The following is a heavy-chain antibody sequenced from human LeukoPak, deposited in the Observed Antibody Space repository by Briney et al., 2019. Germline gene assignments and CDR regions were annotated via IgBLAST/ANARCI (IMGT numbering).Heavy chain of an antibody. V-gene: IGHV3-30*04. D-gene: IGHD6-13*01. Sequence: LAGTSLGFSGAASGFTFSSYAMHWVRQAPGKGLEWVAAISYDGSNRYYADSVKGRFTISRDNSKNTLYLQMNSLRTEDTAVYYCVRLTAAGRRTDFDYWGQGTLVTVSS. CDR1: GFTFSSYA. CDR2: ISYDGSNR. CDR3: VRLTAAGRRTDFDY. J-gene: IGHJ4*02.